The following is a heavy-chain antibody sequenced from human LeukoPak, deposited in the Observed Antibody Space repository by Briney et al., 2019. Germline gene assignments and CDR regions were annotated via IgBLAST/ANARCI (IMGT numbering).Heavy chain of an antibody. J-gene: IGHJ3*02. D-gene: IGHD3-10*01. CDR1: GGSISSSNFY. Sequence: SETLSLTCSVSGGSISSSNFYWGWIRQPPGKGLEWIGSIYYSGSRYYNPSLKSRVTISVDTSKNQFSLKLSSVTAADTAVYYCARDLGGSGSYWAHDDAFDIWGQGTMVTVSS. CDR3: ARDLGGSGSYWAHDDAFDI. V-gene: IGHV4-39*07. CDR2: IYYSGSR.